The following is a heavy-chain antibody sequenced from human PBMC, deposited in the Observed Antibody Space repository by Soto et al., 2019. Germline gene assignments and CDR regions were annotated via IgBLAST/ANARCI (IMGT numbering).Heavy chain of an antibody. CDR2: IVPMFGTA. CDR1: GGTFGNTA. D-gene: IGHD3-3*01. CDR3: ARDGDPGYSFWSGPLGGGRFDP. J-gene: IGHJ5*02. Sequence: QVQLVQSGAEVKEPGSSVNVSCKTSGGTFGNTAVTWVRQAPGQGLEWIGGIVPMFGTANYAQKFQGRVTITADESTSTAYMELSSRRSDDTAVYYCARDGDPGYSFWSGPLGGGRFDPWGQGTLVTVSS. V-gene: IGHV1-69*12.